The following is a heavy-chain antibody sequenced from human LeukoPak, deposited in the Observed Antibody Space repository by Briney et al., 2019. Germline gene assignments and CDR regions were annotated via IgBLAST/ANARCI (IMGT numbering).Heavy chain of an antibody. V-gene: IGHV3-23*01. Sequence: GGSLRLSCAASGFTFSSYAMSWVRQAPGRGLEWVSAISGSGGSTYYADSVKGRFTISRDNSKNTLYLQMNSLRADDTAVYYCARDPPPRGRWLQLEYWGQGTLVTVSS. CDR2: ISGSGGST. CDR3: ARDPPPRGRWLQLEY. CDR1: GFTFSSYA. J-gene: IGHJ4*02. D-gene: IGHD5-24*01.